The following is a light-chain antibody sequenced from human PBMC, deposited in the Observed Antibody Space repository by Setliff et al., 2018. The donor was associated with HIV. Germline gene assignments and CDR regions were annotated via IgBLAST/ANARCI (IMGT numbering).Light chain of an antibody. CDR2: DVT. Sequence: SVLTQPRSVSGSPGQSVTISCTGTSSDVGGYNYVSWYQRHPGKAPKLMIYDVTKRPSGVPDRFSGSKSGNTASLTISGLQAEDEADYYCCSYAGSAYVFGTGTKVTVL. CDR1: SSDVGGYNY. V-gene: IGLV2-11*01. CDR3: CSYAGSAYV. J-gene: IGLJ1*01.